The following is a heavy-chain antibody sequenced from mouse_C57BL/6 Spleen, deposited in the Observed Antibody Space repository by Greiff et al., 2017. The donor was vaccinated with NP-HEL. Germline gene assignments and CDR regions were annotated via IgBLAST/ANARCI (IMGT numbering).Heavy chain of an antibody. V-gene: IGHV5-6*02. CDR3: ARYPDAGYFDY. CDR1: GFTFSSYG. Sequence: DVKLVESGGDLVKPGGSLKLSCAASGFTFSSYGMSWVRQTPDKRLEWVATISSGGSYTYYPDSVKGRFTISRDNAKNTLYLQMSSLKSEDTAMYYCARYPDAGYFDYWGQGTTLTVSS. J-gene: IGHJ2*01. CDR2: ISSGGSYT. D-gene: IGHD5-1*01.